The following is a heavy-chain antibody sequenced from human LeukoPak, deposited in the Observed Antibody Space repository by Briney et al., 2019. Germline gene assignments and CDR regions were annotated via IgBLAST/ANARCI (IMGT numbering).Heavy chain of an antibody. CDR3: ARHVHWGYYDGMDV. Sequence: GESLKISCKGSDYSFTNYWIGWVRQMPGKGLEWMGVIYPDDSDTRYSPSFRGHVTISADKSISTAYLQWSSLKASDTAMYYCARHVHWGYYDGMDVWGQGTPVTVSS. D-gene: IGHD7-27*01. CDR1: DYSFTNYW. J-gene: IGHJ6*02. V-gene: IGHV5-51*01. CDR2: IYPDDSDT.